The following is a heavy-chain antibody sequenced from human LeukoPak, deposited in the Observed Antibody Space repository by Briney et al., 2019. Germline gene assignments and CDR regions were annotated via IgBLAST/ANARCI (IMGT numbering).Heavy chain of an antibody. Sequence: GGSLRLSCAASGFTFDDYAMHWVRQAPGKGLEWVSGISWNSGSIGYANSVKGRFTISRDNAKNSLYLQMNSLRAEDTALYYCAKDASSWYYFDYWGQGTLVTVSS. V-gene: IGHV3-9*01. D-gene: IGHD6-13*01. CDR3: AKDASSWYYFDY. J-gene: IGHJ4*02. CDR2: ISWNSGSI. CDR1: GFTFDDYA.